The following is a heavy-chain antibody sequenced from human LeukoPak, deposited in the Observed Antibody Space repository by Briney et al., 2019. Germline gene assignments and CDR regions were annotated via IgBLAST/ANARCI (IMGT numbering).Heavy chain of an antibody. V-gene: IGHV4-30-4*01. CDR3: ATRIAVAGTETDY. CDR1: GGSVSSGSCY. J-gene: IGHJ4*02. Sequence: SETLSLTCTVSGGSVSSGSCYWSWIRQPPGKGLEWIGYIYYSGSTYYNPSLKSRVTISVDTSKNQFSLKLSSVTAADTAVYYCATRIAVAGTETDYWGQGTLVTVSS. D-gene: IGHD6-19*01. CDR2: IYYSGST.